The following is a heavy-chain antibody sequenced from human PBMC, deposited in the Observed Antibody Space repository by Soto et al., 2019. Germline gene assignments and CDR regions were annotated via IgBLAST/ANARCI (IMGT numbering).Heavy chain of an antibody. J-gene: IGHJ4*02. CDR2: IDNSGAT. D-gene: IGHD1-20*01. V-gene: IGHV4-30-4*01. Sequence: QVQLQGSGPGLVEPSQTLSLTCSVSGGSISSGDYYWGWLRQPPGKGLEWIGYIDNSGATHFNPSLRGRATISRETSKYRFSLGLNSVTASDAAGYFGARSGGYDWNYFDSWGQGTLVTVSS. CDR3: ARSGGYDWNYFDS. CDR1: GGSISSGDYY.